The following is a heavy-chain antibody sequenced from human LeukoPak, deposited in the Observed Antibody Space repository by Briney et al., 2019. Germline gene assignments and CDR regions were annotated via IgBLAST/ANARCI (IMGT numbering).Heavy chain of an antibody. CDR1: DGSISSHY. D-gene: IGHD3-3*01. V-gene: IGHV4-59*11. CDR3: ARRMTIFGNYYYMDV. Sequence: SETLSLTCTVSDGSISSHYWSWIRQPPGKGLEWIGYIYYSGSTNYNPSLKSRVAISVDTSKNQFSLKLSSVTAADTAVYYCARRMTIFGNYYYMDVWGKGTTVTVSS. J-gene: IGHJ6*03. CDR2: IYYSGST.